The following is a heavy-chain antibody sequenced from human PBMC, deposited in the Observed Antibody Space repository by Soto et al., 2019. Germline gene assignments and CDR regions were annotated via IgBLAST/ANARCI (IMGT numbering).Heavy chain of an antibody. Sequence: GGSLRLSCAASGFTFSSYAMHWVRQAPGKGLEYVSAISSNGGSTYYANSVKGRFTISRDNSKNTLYLQMGSLRAEDMAVYYCARVEGYCSSTSCYDAFDIWGQGTMVTVS. CDR2: ISSNGGST. D-gene: IGHD2-2*01. J-gene: IGHJ3*02. CDR3: ARVEGYCSSTSCYDAFDI. V-gene: IGHV3-64*01. CDR1: GFTFSSYA.